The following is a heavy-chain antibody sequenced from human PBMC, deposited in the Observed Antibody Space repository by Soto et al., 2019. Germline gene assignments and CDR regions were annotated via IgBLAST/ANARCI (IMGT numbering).Heavy chain of an antibody. V-gene: IGHV1-46*01. Sequence: ASVKVSCKASGYMFTYYYIHWVRQAPGQGLEWMGIINPNSGTTTYAQSFQGRVTMTRDTSTSTVYMELTSLTSEDTAMYYCARPNTGYCSGGSCPEYYFDYWGQGTLVTVSS. CDR3: ARPNTGYCSGGSCPEYYFDY. CDR1: GYMFTYYY. D-gene: IGHD2-15*01. CDR2: INPNSGTT. J-gene: IGHJ4*02.